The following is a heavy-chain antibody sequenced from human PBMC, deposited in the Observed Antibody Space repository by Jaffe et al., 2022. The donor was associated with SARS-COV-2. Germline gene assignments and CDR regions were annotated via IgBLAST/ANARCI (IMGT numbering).Heavy chain of an antibody. CDR3: ARVGGYDLDYFDY. CDR1: GGSISSYY. CDR2: IYYSGST. Sequence: QVQLQESGPGLVKPSETLSLTCTVSGGSISSYYWSWIRQPPGKGLEWIGYIYYSGSTNYNPSLKSRVTISVDTSKNQFSLKLSSVTAADTAVYYCARVGGYDLDYFDYWGQGTLVTVSS. V-gene: IGHV4-59*01. J-gene: IGHJ4*02. D-gene: IGHD5-12*01.